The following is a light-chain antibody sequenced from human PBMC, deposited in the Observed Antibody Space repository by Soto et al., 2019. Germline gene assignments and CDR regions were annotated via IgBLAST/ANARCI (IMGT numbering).Light chain of an antibody. CDR1: QDISSY. V-gene: IGKV1-9*01. CDR2: AAS. CDR3: QQLNSYPNT. Sequence: DIQLTQSPSFLSASVGDRVTITCRASQDISSYLAWYQQKPGKAPKLLIYAASTLQSGVPSRLSGSGSGTEFTLKISSLQPEDFATDACQQLNSYPNTFGQGTRLEIK. J-gene: IGKJ5*01.